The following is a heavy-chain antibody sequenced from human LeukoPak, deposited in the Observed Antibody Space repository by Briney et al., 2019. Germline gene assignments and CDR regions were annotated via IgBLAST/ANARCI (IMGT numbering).Heavy chain of an antibody. D-gene: IGHD3-22*01. CDR2: ISGSGGST. V-gene: IGHV3-23*01. Sequence: GGSLRLSCAASGFTFSSYAMSWVRQAPGKGLEWVSAISGSGGSTYYADSVKGRFTISRDNSKNTLYLQMNSLRAEDTAVYYCARSGDSSGVNWFDPWGQGTLVTVSS. J-gene: IGHJ5*02. CDR1: GFTFSSYA. CDR3: ARSGDSSGVNWFDP.